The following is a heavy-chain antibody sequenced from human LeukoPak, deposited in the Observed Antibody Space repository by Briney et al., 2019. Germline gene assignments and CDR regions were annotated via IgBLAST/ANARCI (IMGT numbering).Heavy chain of an antibody. Sequence: SETLSLTCAVHGGSFSGYYWSWIRQPPGKGLEWIGEINHSGSTNYSPSLKSRVTISVDTSKNQFSLKLSSVTAADTAVYYCARGPLYSSSWYGYYYYYMDVWGKGTTVTVSS. J-gene: IGHJ6*03. CDR2: INHSGST. V-gene: IGHV4-34*01. CDR3: ARGPLYSSSWYGYYYYYMDV. CDR1: GGSFSGYY. D-gene: IGHD6-13*01.